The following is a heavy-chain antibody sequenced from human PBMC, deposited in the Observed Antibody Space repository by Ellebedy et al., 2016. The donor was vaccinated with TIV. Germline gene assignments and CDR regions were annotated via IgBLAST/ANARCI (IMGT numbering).Heavy chain of an antibody. Sequence: GESLKISXAASGFTFSSYTLNWVRQAPGKGLEWVSTIDDSDKTHYADSVKGRFTISRDNSKDTLYLQMNTLRAEDTAVYSCAVAKDHHFPHWGQGTLVTVSS. D-gene: IGHD2-15*01. CDR1: GFTFSSYT. J-gene: IGHJ1*01. CDR3: AVAKDHHFPH. V-gene: IGHV3-23*01. CDR2: IDDSDKT.